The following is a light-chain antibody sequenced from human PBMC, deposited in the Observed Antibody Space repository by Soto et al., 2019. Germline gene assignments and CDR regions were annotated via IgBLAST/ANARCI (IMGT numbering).Light chain of an antibody. J-gene: IGLJ1*01. Sequence: QSVLTQPSSASETPGQRVTISCSGSSSNIGSKTVNCYQHLPGTDPNLLIYFDDQRPSWVPDRFSASKSGTSASLAISGLQSEDEADYYCAAWDDSLNAYVFGSGTKLTVL. CDR3: AAWDDSLNAYV. CDR1: SSNIGSKT. CDR2: FDD. V-gene: IGLV1-44*01.